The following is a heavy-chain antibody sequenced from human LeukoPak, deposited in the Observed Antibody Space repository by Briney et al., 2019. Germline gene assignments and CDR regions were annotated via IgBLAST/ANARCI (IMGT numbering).Heavy chain of an antibody. CDR2: ISAYNGNT. Sequence: ASVKVSCKASGYTFTGYGISWVRQAPGQGLEWMGWISAYNGNTNYAQKLQGRVTMTTDTSTSTAYMELRSLRSDDTAVYYCARTGYCSSTSCYPPFGYWGQGTLVTVSS. V-gene: IGHV1-18*04. D-gene: IGHD2-2*01. CDR1: GYTFTGYG. J-gene: IGHJ4*02. CDR3: ARTGYCSSTSCYPPFGY.